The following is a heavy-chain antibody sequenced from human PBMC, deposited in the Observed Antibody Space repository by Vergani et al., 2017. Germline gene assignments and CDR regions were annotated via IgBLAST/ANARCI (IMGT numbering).Heavy chain of an antibody. J-gene: IGHJ6*02. CDR3: AGAPSYYGSGGIPPYYYYYGMDV. CDR2: IIPIFGTA. Sequence: QVQLVQSGAEVKKPGSSVKVSCKASGGTFSSYAISWVRQAPGQGLEWMGGIIPIFGTANYAQKFQGRVTITADESTSTAYMELSSLRSEDTALYYCAGAPSYYGSGGIPPYYYYYGMDVWGQGTTVTVSS. CDR1: GGTFSSYA. D-gene: IGHD3-10*01. V-gene: IGHV1-69*01.